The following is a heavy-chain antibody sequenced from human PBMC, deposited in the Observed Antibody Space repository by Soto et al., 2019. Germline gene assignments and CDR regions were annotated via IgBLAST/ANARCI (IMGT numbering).Heavy chain of an antibody. J-gene: IGHJ4*02. CDR3: ARVLGDYFVNTHDY. V-gene: IGHV3-48*01. CDR1: GFTFSSYS. Sequence: GGSLRLSCAASGFTFSSYSMNWVRQAPEKGLEWVSYISSSSSTIYYADSVKGRFTISRDNAKNSLYLQMNSLRAEDTAVYYCARVLGDYFVNTHDYWGQGTLVTVSS. CDR2: ISSSSSTI. D-gene: IGHD4-17*01.